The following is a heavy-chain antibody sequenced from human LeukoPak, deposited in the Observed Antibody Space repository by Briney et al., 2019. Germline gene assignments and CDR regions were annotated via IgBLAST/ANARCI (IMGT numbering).Heavy chain of an antibody. Sequence: GASVKVSCKASGGTFSSYAISWVRQAPGQGLEWMGGIIPIFGTANYAQKFQGRVTITADESASTAYMELSSLRSEDTAVYYCASCGGDCLYDAFDIWGQGTMVTVSS. CDR1: GGTFSSYA. CDR3: ASCGGDCLYDAFDI. CDR2: IIPIFGTA. V-gene: IGHV1-69*01. J-gene: IGHJ3*02. D-gene: IGHD2-21*01.